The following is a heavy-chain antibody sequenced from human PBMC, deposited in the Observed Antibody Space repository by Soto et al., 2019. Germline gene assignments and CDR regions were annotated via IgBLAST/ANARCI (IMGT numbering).Heavy chain of an antibody. D-gene: IGHD6-13*01. CDR3: ARCIVAVGPIDY. CDR2: IYYGGST. V-gene: IGHV4-39*07. J-gene: IGHJ4*02. CDR1: GDSISNSVYY. Sequence: SETLSLTCTVSGDSISNSVYYWDWIRQPPGKGLEWIATIYYGGSTYYNPSLKSRVTISVDKSKNQFSLKLSSVTAADTAVYYCARCIVAVGPIDYWGPGTLVTVSS.